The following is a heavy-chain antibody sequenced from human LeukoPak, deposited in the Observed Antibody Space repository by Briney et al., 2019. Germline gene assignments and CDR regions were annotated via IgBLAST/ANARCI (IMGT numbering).Heavy chain of an antibody. D-gene: IGHD6-19*01. V-gene: IGHV1-2*02. CDR1: GYTFTGYY. Sequence: ASVKVSCKASGYTFTGYYVHWVRQAPGQGLEWMGWINPNSGGTNYAQKFQGRVTMTRDTSISTAYMELSRLRSDDTAVYYCARGYSSGWYYFDYWGQGTLVTVSS. CDR3: ARGYSSGWYYFDY. CDR2: INPNSGGT. J-gene: IGHJ4*02.